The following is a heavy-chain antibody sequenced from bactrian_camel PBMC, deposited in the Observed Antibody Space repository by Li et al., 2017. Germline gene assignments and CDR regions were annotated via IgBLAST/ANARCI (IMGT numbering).Heavy chain of an antibody. CDR2: INVSGGRT. J-gene: IGHJ4*01. V-gene: IGHV3S40*01. CDR3: GADPVPVLAGTRRSCGPDGFNY. D-gene: IGHD6*01. Sequence: VQLVESGGGLVQAGGSLRLSCTASGFAFSSYDMSWVRQAPGKEREVVSCINVSGGRTYYRDSVKGRFTISRDNAKNTLYPQMNSLKPEDTAVYHCGADPVPVLAGTRRSCGPDGFNYWGHGTQVTVSS. CDR1: GFAFSSYD.